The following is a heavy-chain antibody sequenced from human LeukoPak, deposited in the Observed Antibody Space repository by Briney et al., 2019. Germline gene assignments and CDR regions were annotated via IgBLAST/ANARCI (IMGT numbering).Heavy chain of an antibody. CDR2: IYYSGST. CDR3: AGLSALRFLRLFDY. V-gene: IGHV4-39*01. CDR1: GGSISSSSYY. Sequence: SETLSLTCTVSGGSISSSSYYWGWIRQPPGKGLEWIGSIYYSGSTYYNPSLKSRVTISVDTSKNQFSLKLSSVTAADTAVYYCAGLSALRFLRLFDYWGQGTLVTVSS. D-gene: IGHD3-3*01. J-gene: IGHJ4*02.